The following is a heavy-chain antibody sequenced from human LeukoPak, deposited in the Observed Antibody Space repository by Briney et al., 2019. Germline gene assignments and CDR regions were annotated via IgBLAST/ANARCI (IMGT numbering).Heavy chain of an antibody. CDR1: GGSIGSDY. D-gene: IGHD6-19*01. J-gene: IGHJ4*02. CDR3: AKYGNSGWVIDN. Sequence: ASETLSLTYTVSGGSIGSDYWTWIRQPPGKGLEYIGYIYYTGGTNYNPSLKSRVTISVDTSKNQFSLKLSSVTAADTAVYFCAKYGNSGWVIDNWGQGTLVTVSS. V-gene: IGHV4-59*08. CDR2: IYYTGGT.